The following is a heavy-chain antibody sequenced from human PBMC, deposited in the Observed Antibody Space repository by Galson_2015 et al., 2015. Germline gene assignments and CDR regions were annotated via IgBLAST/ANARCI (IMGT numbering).Heavy chain of an antibody. CDR2: ISYDGSNT. V-gene: IGHV3-30*18. J-gene: IGHJ4*02. Sequence: SLRLSCAASGFTFSSYGMHWVRQAPGKGLEWVAVISYDGSNTYYADSVKGRFTISRDNSKNTLYLQMNSLRAEDTAVYYCAKDVSRYDILTGYPFDYWGQGTRVTVSS. CDR1: GFTFSSYG. CDR3: AKDVSRYDILTGYPFDY. D-gene: IGHD3-9*01.